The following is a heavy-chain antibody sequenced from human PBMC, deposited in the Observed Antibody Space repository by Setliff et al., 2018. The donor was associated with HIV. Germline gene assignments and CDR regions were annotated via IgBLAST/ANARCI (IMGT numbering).Heavy chain of an antibody. Sequence: PSETLSLTCDVSGFSISSRYYWGWIRQSPGKGLEWIGNIYHTGSSYYNPSLNDRATISLDTSKNQFSPKLNSVTAADTAVYYCARDVLDLVISVYGFCGQGIPVTVSS. J-gene: IGHJ4*02. CDR2: IYHTGSS. V-gene: IGHV4-38-2*02. CDR3: ARDVLDLVISVYGF. D-gene: IGHD3-22*01. CDR1: GFSISSRYY.